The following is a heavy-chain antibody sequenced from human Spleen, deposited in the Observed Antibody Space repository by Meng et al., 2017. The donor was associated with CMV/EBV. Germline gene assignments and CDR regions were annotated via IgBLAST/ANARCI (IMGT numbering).Heavy chain of an antibody. J-gene: IGHJ5*02. CDR3: ASAFRSRGVTASFDP. Sequence: GGSLRLSCAASGFTFTTYWMHWVRQAPGKGLEWVSGINWNGGSRAYAESVKGRFTISRDNAKNSLYLQMNSLRAEDTAFYYCASAFRSRGVTASFDPWGQGTLVTVSS. CDR2: INWNGGSR. D-gene: IGHD4-23*01. V-gene: IGHV3-20*04. CDR1: GFTFTTYW.